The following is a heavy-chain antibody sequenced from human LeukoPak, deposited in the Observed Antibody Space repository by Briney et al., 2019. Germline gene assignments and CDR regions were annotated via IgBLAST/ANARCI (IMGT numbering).Heavy chain of an antibody. CDR1: GYSFTSYW. D-gene: IGHD2-15*01. V-gene: IGHV5-51*01. J-gene: IGHJ4*02. Sequence: GESLKISCKGSGYSFTSYWIGWVRQMPGKGLEWMGIIYPGDSDTRYSPSFQGQVTISADKSISTAYLQWSSLKASDTAMYYCARHHEYCSGGGCYWYYFDYWGQGTLVTVSS. CDR3: ARHHEYCSGGGCYWYYFDY. CDR2: IYPGDSDT.